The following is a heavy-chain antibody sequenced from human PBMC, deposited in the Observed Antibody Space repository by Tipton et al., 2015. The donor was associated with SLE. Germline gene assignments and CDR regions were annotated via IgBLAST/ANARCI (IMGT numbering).Heavy chain of an antibody. D-gene: IGHD3-22*01. CDR1: GASLNSGAYS. V-gene: IGHV4-61*09. CDR2: IDSSGNT. J-gene: IGHJ4*02. CDR3: VRPSTLYDSNGSFDS. Sequence: TLSLTCSVSGASLNSGAYSWHWIRQPAGKALQWLGHIDSSGNTYHNPSLRSRVSISVDVSRNQFSLTLNSVTAADTAIYYCVRPSTLYDSNGSFDSWGRGKLVTVSS.